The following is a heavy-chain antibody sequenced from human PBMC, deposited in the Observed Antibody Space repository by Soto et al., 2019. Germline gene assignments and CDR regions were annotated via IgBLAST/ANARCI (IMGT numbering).Heavy chain of an antibody. J-gene: IGHJ1*01. CDR1: GFTFSSYG. CDR3: AKSPGAGDYGYFQH. Sequence: GGSLRLSCAASGFTFSSYGMHWVRQAPGKGLEWVAVISYDENNKYYADSVKGRFTISRDNSKNTLYLQMNSLRAEDTAVYYCAKSPGAGDYGYFQHWGQGTLVTVSS. V-gene: IGHV3-30*18. CDR2: ISYDENNK. D-gene: IGHD4-17*01.